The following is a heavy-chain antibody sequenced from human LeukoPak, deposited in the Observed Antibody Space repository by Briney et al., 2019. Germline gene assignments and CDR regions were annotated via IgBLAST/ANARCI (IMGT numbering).Heavy chain of an antibody. CDR3: AKSSFSLGYSSGRFDY. J-gene: IGHJ4*02. V-gene: IGHV3-23*01. CDR2: ISGSGGST. CDR1: GFTFSSYA. Sequence: QPGGSLRLSCAASGFTFSSYAMSWVRQAPGKGLEWVSAISGSGGSTYYADSVKGRFTISRDNSKNMLYLQMNSLRAEDTAVYYCAKSSFSLGYSSGRFDYWGQGTLVTVSS. D-gene: IGHD6-19*01.